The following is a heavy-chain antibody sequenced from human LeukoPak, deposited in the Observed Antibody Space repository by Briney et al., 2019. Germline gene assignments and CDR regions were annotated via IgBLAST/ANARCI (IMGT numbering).Heavy chain of an antibody. D-gene: IGHD3-10*01. J-gene: IGHJ4*02. CDR1: GFTFSSYS. CDR3: ARDRGDFDY. CDR2: ISSSSITI. Sequence: GGSLRLSCAASGFTFSSYSMNWVRQAPGKGLEWISYISSSSITIYYADSVKGRFTISRDNAKNSLYLQMSSLRDEDTAVYYCARDRGDFDYWGQGTLVTVSS. V-gene: IGHV3-48*02.